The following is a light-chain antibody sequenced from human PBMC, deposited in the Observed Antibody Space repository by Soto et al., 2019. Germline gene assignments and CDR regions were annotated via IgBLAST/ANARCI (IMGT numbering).Light chain of an antibody. V-gene: IGKV3-15*01. CDR1: QSVSSN. Sequence: EIVMTQSPATLSVSPGERATLSCRASQSVSSNLAWYQQKPGQPPRLLIYGASTRATGIPARFSGSGSGTEYTLTIDSLQSEDFAVYYCQQYDYWPPYTFAQGTKLEI. CDR3: QQYDYWPPYT. J-gene: IGKJ2*01. CDR2: GAS.